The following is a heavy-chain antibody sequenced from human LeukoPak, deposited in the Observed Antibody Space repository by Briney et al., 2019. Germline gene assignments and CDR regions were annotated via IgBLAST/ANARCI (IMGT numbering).Heavy chain of an antibody. CDR1: GFTFSNAW. V-gene: IGHV3-23*01. D-gene: IGHD1-26*01. CDR3: AKGLSRYRGAFDI. J-gene: IGHJ3*02. Sequence: GGSLRLSCAASGFTFSNAWMSWVRQAPGKGLEWVSAISGSGGSTYYADSVKGRFTISRDNSKNTLYLQMNSLRAEDTAVYYCAKGLSRYRGAFDIWGQGTMVTVSS. CDR2: ISGSGGST.